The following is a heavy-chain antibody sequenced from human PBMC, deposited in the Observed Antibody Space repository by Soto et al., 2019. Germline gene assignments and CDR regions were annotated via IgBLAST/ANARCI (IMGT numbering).Heavy chain of an antibody. CDR1: GGSISSSNW. D-gene: IGHD3-10*01. Sequence: SETLSLTCAVSGGSISSSNWWSWVRQPPGKGLEWIGEIYHSGSTNYNPSLKSRVTISVDKSKNQFSLKLSSVTAADTAVYYCARDYYGSGSYYTHYYYYYGMDVWGQGTTVTVSS. V-gene: IGHV4-4*02. CDR3: ARDYYGSGSYYTHYYYYYGMDV. CDR2: IYHSGST. J-gene: IGHJ6*02.